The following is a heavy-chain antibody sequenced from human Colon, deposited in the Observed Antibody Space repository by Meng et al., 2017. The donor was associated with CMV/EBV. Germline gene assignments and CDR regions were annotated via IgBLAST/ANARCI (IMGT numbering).Heavy chain of an antibody. V-gene: IGHV4-59*01. CDR2: IYYSGST. J-gene: IGHJ5*02. CDR3: ARERTGRVDP. Sequence: SETLSLTCTVSGGPISSYYWSWIRQPPGKGLEWIGYIYYSGSTNYNPSLKSRVTISVDTSKNQFSLKLSSVTAADTAVYYCARERTGRVDPWGQGTLVTVSS. CDR1: GGPISSYY. D-gene: IGHD1-1*01.